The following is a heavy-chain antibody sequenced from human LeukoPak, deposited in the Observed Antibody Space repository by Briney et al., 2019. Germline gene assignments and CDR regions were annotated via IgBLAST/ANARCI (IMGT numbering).Heavy chain of an antibody. CDR1: GFTFSSHS. CDR3: ARGAAAPWAFDI. D-gene: IGHD2-2*01. J-gene: IGHJ3*02. V-gene: IGHV3-48*01. CDR2: ITSGSTTI. Sequence: AGGSLRLSCAASGFTFSSHSMNWVRQARGKGLEWVSYITSGSTTIYYADSVKGRFTISRDNAKNSLYLQMSSLRAEDTAVYHWARGAAAPWAFDIWGQGTVVTVSS.